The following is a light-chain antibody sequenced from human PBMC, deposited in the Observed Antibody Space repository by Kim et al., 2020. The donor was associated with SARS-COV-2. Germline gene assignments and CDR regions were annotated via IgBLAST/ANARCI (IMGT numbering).Light chain of an antibody. CDR1: NIGSKS. Sequence: SYELTQPPSASVAPGKTARITCGGNNIGSKSVHWYQQKPGQAPVLVIYYDSDRPSGIPERFSGSNSGNTATLTISRVEAGDEDDYYCQVWDSSSDHWVFGGGTQLTVL. J-gene: IGLJ3*02. CDR2: YDS. V-gene: IGLV3-21*04. CDR3: QVWDSSSDHWV.